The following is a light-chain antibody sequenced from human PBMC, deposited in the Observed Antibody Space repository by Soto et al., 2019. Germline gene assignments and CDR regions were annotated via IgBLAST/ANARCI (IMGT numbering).Light chain of an antibody. Sequence: EIVLTQSPGTLSLSPGERATLSCRASQSVRSGYFAWYQQKPGQAPRLLIVGASSRATGIPDRFSGSGSGTDFTLTINRVAPEDFAVYYCQQYLSLPITFGQGTRLEI. CDR1: QSVRSGY. CDR3: QQYLSLPIT. CDR2: GAS. J-gene: IGKJ5*01. V-gene: IGKV3-20*01.